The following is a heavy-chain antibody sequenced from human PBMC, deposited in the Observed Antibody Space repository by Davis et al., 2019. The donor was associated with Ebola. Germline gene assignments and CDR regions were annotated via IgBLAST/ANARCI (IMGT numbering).Heavy chain of an antibody. CDR3: ARAIAAPNWFDP. J-gene: IGHJ5*02. CDR1: GFILTNYA. CDR2: ISAYNGNT. V-gene: IGHV1-18*01. D-gene: IGHD6-13*01. Sequence: ASVKVSCTASGFILTNYAIHWVRQAPGQRLEWMGWISAYNGNTNYAQKLQGRVTMTTDTSTSTAYMELRSLRSDDPAVYYCARAIAAPNWFDPWGQGTLVTGAS.